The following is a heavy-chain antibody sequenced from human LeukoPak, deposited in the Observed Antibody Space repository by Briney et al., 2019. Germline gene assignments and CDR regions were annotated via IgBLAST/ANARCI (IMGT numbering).Heavy chain of an antibody. J-gene: IGHJ4*02. CDR1: GFTLSDYW. Sequence: PGGSLRLSCSASGFTLSDYWMMWVRQAPGKGLEWVGNIRLDDSEKNYVDSVKGRFTISRDNAKFSLFLQMNSLRAEDTAIYYCATDRKAGTWDPRFNYWGQGTLVTVSS. CDR2: IRLDDSEK. CDR3: ATDRKAGTWDPRFNY. D-gene: IGHD1-7*01. V-gene: IGHV3-7*01.